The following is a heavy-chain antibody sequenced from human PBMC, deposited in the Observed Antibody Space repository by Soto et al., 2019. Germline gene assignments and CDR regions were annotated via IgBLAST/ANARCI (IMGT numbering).Heavy chain of an antibody. Sequence: ASVKVSCKASGYTFTSSAMHWVRQAPGQRLEWMGGINAGNGNTKYSQKFQGRVTITRDTSASTAYMELSSLRSEDTAVYYCARVGYNWNGLDPCGQGTLVTVYS. CDR2: INAGNGNT. V-gene: IGHV1-3*01. CDR1: GYTFTSSA. CDR3: ARVGYNWNGLDP. J-gene: IGHJ5*02. D-gene: IGHD1-20*01.